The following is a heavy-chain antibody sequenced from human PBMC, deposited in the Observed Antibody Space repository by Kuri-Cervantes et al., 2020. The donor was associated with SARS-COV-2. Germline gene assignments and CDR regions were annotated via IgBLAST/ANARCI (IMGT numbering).Heavy chain of an antibody. D-gene: IGHD6-19*01. CDR1: GFTFSSYS. CDR3: ARNRGSGWPFFDY. J-gene: IGHJ4*02. CDR2: ISSSSSYI. V-gene: IGHV3-21*01. Sequence: GESLKISCAASGFTFSSYSMNWVRQAPGKGLEWVSSISSSSSYIYYADSVKGRFTISRDNAKNSLYLQMNSLRAEDTAAYYCARNRGSGWPFFDYWGQGTLVTVSS.